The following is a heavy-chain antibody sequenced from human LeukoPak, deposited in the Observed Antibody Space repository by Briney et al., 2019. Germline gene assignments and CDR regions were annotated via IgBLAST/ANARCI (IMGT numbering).Heavy chain of an antibody. CDR3: ARLYYYDRSGYPSGGYFDY. V-gene: IGHV4-39*01. CDR1: GGSISSSNYY. CDR2: IYYSGST. J-gene: IGHJ4*02. Sequence: SETLSLTCTVSGGSISSSNYYWGWIRQPPGKGLEWIGSIYYSGSTYYNPSLKSRVTIFVDTSKNQFSLKLSSVTAADTAVYYCARLYYYDRSGYPSGGYFDYWGQGTLVTVSS. D-gene: IGHD3-22*01.